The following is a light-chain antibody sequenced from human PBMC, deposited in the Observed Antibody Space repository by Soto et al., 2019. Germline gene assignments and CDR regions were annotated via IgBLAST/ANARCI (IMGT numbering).Light chain of an antibody. CDR2: DND. Sequence: QSVLTQPPSVSAAPGQKVTISCSGSSSNIGNNYVSWYQHLPGTAPKLLIYDNDKRPSGIPDRFSGSKSGTSATLGITGLQTGDEADYYCGTWDGSLSADVFGTGTKLTV. CDR3: GTWDGSLSADV. CDR1: SSNIGNNY. J-gene: IGLJ1*01. V-gene: IGLV1-51*01.